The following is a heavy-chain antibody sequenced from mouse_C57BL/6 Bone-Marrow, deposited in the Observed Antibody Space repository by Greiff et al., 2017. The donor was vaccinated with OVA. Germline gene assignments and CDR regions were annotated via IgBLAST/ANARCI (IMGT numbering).Heavy chain of an antibody. CDR2: ISYDGSN. Sequence: EVQRVESGPGLVKPSQSLSLTCSVTGYSITSGYYWNWIRQFPGNKLEWMGYISYDGSNNYNPSLKNRISITRDTSKNQFFLKLNSVTTEDTATYYCARVRGYDDYFDYWGQGTTLTVSS. J-gene: IGHJ2*01. CDR3: ARVRGYDDYFDY. V-gene: IGHV3-6*01. D-gene: IGHD2-2*01. CDR1: GYSITSGYY.